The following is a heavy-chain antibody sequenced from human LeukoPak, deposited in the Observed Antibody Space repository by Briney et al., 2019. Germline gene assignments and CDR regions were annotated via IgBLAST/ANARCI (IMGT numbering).Heavy chain of an antibody. CDR3: ARERTYSGSGSTYPYYDY. V-gene: IGHV3-7*01. Sequence: PGGSLRLSCAASGITFSSYWMSWVRQAPGKGLEWVANIKQDGSEKYYVDSVKGRFTISRDNAKNALYLEMNSLRVGDTAVYYCARERTYSGSGSTYPYYDYWGQGTLVTVSS. CDR2: IKQDGSEK. D-gene: IGHD3-10*01. J-gene: IGHJ4*02. CDR1: GITFSSYW.